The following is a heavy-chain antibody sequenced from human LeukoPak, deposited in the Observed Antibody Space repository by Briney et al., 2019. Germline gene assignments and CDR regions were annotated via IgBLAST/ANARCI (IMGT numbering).Heavy chain of an antibody. Sequence: ASVKVSCKASGYTFTSYDINWMRQATGQGLEWMGWMNPNSGNTGYAQKFQGRVTMTRNTSISTAYMELSSLRSEDTAVYYCARGRFYDFWSGYYAGNWFDPWGQGTLVTVSS. CDR2: MNPNSGNT. CDR3: ARGRFYDFWSGYYAGNWFDP. J-gene: IGHJ5*02. V-gene: IGHV1-8*01. D-gene: IGHD3-3*01. CDR1: GYTFTSYD.